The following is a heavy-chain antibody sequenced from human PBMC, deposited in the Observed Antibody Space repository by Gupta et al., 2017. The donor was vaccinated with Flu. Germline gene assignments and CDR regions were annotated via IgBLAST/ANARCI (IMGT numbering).Heavy chain of an antibody. CDR3: VAPLLQLTSSSVFDY. CDR2: IRTKSDGEPT. V-gene: IGHV3-15*01. Sequence: EVQLVESGGGLVTPGGSLRLPCDDSRFPLSNAWMSWVRQAPGKGLAGVGRIRTKSDGEPTDYAAPVKDRFTISRDDSINMLYLQMNSLNTEVTAVYYCVAPLLQLTSSSVFDYWGQGILVTVSS. J-gene: IGHJ4*02. CDR1: RFPLSNAW. D-gene: IGHD3-9*01.